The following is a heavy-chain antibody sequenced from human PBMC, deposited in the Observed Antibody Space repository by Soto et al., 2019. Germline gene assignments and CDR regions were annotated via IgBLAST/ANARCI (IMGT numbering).Heavy chain of an antibody. Sequence: QVQLQQWGAGLLKPSETLSLTCAVYGGSFSGYFWSWIRQPPGKGLEWIGEINHSGSTNYNPSLKRRVTMSVDTSKNQFSLKLSSVTAADTAVYYCARGEQIIAYWGQGTLVTVSS. V-gene: IGHV4-34*01. CDR2: INHSGST. CDR1: GGSFSGYF. CDR3: ARGEQIIAY. J-gene: IGHJ4*02.